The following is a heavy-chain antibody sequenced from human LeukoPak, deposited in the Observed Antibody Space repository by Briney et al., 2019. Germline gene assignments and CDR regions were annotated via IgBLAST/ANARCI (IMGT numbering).Heavy chain of an antibody. V-gene: IGHV4-59*12. CDR1: GGSISSYY. Sequence: SETLSLTCTVSGGSISSYYWSWIRQPPGKGLEWIGYIYYSGSTNYNPSLKSRVTISVDASKNQFSLKLSSVTAVDTAIYYCAKSVDGVNSPFDYWGQGTLVTVSS. CDR2: IYYSGST. D-gene: IGHD4-23*01. J-gene: IGHJ4*02. CDR3: AKSVDGVNSPFDY.